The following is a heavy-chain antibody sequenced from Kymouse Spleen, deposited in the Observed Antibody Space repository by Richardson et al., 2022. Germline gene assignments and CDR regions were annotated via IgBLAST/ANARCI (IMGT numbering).Heavy chain of an antibody. CDR3: AKDRITGTTEGY. D-gene: IGHD1-7*01. Sequence: QVQLVESGGGVVQPGRSLRLSCAASGFTFSSYGMHWVRQAPGKGLEWVAVISYDGSNKYYADSVKGRFTISRDNSKNTLYLQMNSLRAEDTAVYYCAKDRITGTTEGYWGQGTLVTVSS. J-gene: IGHJ4*02. V-gene: IGHV3-30*18. CDR1: GFTFSSYG. CDR2: ISYDGSNK.